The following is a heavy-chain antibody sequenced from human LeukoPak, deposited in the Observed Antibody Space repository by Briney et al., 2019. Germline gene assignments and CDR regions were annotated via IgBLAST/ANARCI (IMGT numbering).Heavy chain of an antibody. J-gene: IGHJ5*02. CDR3: ARGGIWFGELHPNWFDP. Sequence: SETLSLTCAVYVGSFSGYYWSWIRQPPGKGLEWIGEINHSGSTSYNPSLRSRVTISVDTSKNQFSLKLSSVTAADTAVCYCARGGIWFGELHPNWFDPWGQGTLVTVSS. V-gene: IGHV4-34*01. D-gene: IGHD3-10*01. CDR2: INHSGST. CDR1: VGSFSGYY.